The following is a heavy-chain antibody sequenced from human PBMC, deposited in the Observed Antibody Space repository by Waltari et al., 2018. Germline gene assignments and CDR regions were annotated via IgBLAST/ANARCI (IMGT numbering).Heavy chain of an antibody. J-gene: IGHJ3*02. D-gene: IGHD1-7*01. CDR1: GGSISSYY. V-gene: IGHV4-59*01. CDR3: ARDHGPGTRHDGFDI. CDR2: INYSGST. Sequence: QVQLQESGPGLVKPSETLSLTCTVSGGSISSYYWSWIRQPPGKGLEWIGYINYSGSTNYNPSLKSRVTISVDTSKNQFSLKLSSVTAADTAVYYGARDHGPGTRHDGFDIWGQGTMVTVSS.